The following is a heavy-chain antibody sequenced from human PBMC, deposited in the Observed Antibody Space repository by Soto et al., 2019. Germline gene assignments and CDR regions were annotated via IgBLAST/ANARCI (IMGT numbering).Heavy chain of an antibody. V-gene: IGHV5-10-1*01. CDR3: ARRGSSGSTYYYYGMDV. CDR1: GYSFAGYW. CDR2: IDPSDSQT. D-gene: IGHD6-19*01. Sequence: GESLKISCKGSGYSFAGYWITWVRQKPGKGLEWMGRIDPSDSQTYYSPSFRGHVTISVTKSITTVFLQWSSLRASDAAMYYCARRGSSGSTYYYYGMDVWGQGTTVTVSS. J-gene: IGHJ6*02.